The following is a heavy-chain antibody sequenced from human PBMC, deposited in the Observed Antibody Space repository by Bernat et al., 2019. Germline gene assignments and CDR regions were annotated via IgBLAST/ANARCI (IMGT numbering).Heavy chain of an antibody. V-gene: IGHV1-3*01. CDR1: GYTFSNFA. CDR3: ARDTVGLDHNYDY. CDR2: VNVGNGNT. Sequence: QVQLVQSGVEVKKPGASVKVSCKASGYTFSNFAIHWVRQAPGQRLEWMGWVNVGNGNTRYSQIFQDRITISSDTSASTAYMELSSLTSEDTAVYYGARDTVGLDHNYDYWGQGTLVTGSS. J-gene: IGHJ4*02. D-gene: IGHD1-26*01.